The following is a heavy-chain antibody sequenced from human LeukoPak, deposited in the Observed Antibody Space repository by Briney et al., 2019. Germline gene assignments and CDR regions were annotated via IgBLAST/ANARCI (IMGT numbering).Heavy chain of an antibody. CDR1: GFTFSDCD. CDR2: ISYRSSHM. V-gene: IGHV3-21*01. CDR3: GRAFPPLRTAAAGDY. D-gene: IGHD6-13*01. J-gene: IGHJ4*02. Sequence: GGSLRLSCTAPGFTFSDCDMNWFRQAPGKGLEWVSSISYRSSHMYYADLVKGRFTISRDNAENSLYLQMNSLRAEDTAVYYCGRAFPPLRTAAAGDYWGQGTLVTVSS.